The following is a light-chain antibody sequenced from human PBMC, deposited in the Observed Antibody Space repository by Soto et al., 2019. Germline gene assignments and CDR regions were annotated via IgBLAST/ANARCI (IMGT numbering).Light chain of an antibody. J-gene: IGLJ2*01. Sequence: QSALTQPPSASGSPGQSVTISCTGTSSDVGGYGYVSWYQQHPGKAPKLMIFEVTKRASGVPNRFSGSKSGNTASLTVSGLQAEDECDYYCSSYAGINTDVVFGGGTKVTVL. CDR3: SSYAGINTDVV. CDR2: EVT. CDR1: SSDVGGYGY. V-gene: IGLV2-8*01.